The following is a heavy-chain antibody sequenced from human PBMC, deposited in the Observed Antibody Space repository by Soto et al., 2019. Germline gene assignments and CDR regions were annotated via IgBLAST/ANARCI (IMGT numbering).Heavy chain of an antibody. CDR2: INHSGST. CDR1: GGSFSGYY. CDR3: ARGADIVVVPAAYNWFDP. V-gene: IGHV4-34*01. Sequence: QVQLQQWGAGLLKPSETLSLTCAVYGGSFSGYYWSWIRQPPGKGLEWIGEINHSGSTNYNPSLKSRVTISVDTSKNQFSLKLSSETAADTAVYYCARGADIVVVPAAYNWFDPWGQGTLVTVSS. J-gene: IGHJ5*02. D-gene: IGHD2-2*01.